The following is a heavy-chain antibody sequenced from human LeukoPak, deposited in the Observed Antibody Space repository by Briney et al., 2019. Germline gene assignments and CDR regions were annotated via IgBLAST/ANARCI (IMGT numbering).Heavy chain of an antibody. D-gene: IGHD4-11*01. CDR2: INPGDSDT. Sequence: GESLKISFDISGYDFTSYWIGWARQMPGKGLEWMGIINPGDSDTQYAPSFQGQVTISFGKSISVDKSITTAYLQWSSLGASDTATYYCATTGYSSHWVYYWGQGTLVTVSS. J-gene: IGHJ4*02. CDR1: GYDFTSYW. V-gene: IGHV5-51*01. CDR3: ATTGYSSHWVYY.